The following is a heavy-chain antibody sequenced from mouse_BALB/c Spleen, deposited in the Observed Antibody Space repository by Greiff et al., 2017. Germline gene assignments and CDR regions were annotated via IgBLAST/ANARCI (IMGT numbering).Heavy chain of an antibody. CDR2: INPSTGYT. V-gene: IGHV1-7*01. CDR1: GYTFTSYW. CDR3: ARASRPHNYAMDY. Sequence: VQLQQSGAELAKPGASVKMSCTASGYTFTSYWMHWVKQRPGQGLEWIGYINPSTGYTEYNQKFKDKATLTADKSSSTAYMQLSSLTSEDSAIYYYARASRPHNYAMDYWGQGTSVTVSS. J-gene: IGHJ4*01.